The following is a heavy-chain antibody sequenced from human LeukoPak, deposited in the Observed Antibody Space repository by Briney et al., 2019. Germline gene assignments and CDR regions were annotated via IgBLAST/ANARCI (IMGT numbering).Heavy chain of an antibody. J-gene: IGHJ3*02. CDR3: AKDSGWYYDILTGYHDAFDI. CDR2: IWYDGSNK. Sequence: QPGRSLRLSCAASGFTFSSYGMHWVRQAPGKGLEWVAVIWYDGSNKYYADSVKGRFTISRDNSKNTLYLQMNSLRAEDTAVYYCAKDSGWYYDILTGYHDAFDIWGQGTMVTVSS. D-gene: IGHD3-9*01. V-gene: IGHV3-33*06. CDR1: GFTFSSYG.